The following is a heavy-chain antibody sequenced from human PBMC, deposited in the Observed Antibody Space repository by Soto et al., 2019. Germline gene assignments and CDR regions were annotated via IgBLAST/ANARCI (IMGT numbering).Heavy chain of an antibody. CDR1: GFTFGSYW. J-gene: IGHJ3*02. CDR2: INLDGAST. Sequence: EVQLVQSGGGLVQPGGSLRLSCVASGFTFGSYWMHWVREVPGKGLMLVSRINLDGASTAYADSVKGRFTISRDNAKNTLYLQMNSLRPEDTAVYYCARVGPEMIVAVAAFDIWGQGTMVNVSS. V-gene: IGHV3-74*01. CDR3: ARVGPEMIVAVAAFDI. D-gene: IGHD3-22*01.